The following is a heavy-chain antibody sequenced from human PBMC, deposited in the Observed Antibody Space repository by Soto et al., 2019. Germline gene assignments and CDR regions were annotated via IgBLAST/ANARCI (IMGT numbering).Heavy chain of an antibody. Sequence: SETLSLTCTVSGFSISSYYWSWIRQPPGKGLEWIGYVSYSGNTNYNPSLKSRATISVDTSRNQFSLKMNSVTAADTAVYYCARSSLAATGKPYYFDNWGKGTLVTVSS. CDR2: VSYSGNT. D-gene: IGHD6-6*01. CDR3: ARSSLAATGKPYYFDN. J-gene: IGHJ4*02. V-gene: IGHV4-59*01. CDR1: GFSISSYY.